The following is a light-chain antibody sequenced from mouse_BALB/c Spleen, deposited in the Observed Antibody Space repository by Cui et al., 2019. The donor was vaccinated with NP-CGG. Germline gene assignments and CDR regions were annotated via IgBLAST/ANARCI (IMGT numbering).Light chain of an antibody. CDR1: TGAVTTSNY. Sequence: VFTHSSAFTTSPGETVTLTCRSSTGAVTTSNYANWVQEKPDHLFTGLIGGTNNRVPGVPARFSGSLIGDKAALTITGAQTEDEAIYFCALWYSNHWVFGGGTKLTVL. CDR2: GTN. V-gene: IGLV1*01. J-gene: IGLJ1*01. CDR3: ALWYSNHWV.